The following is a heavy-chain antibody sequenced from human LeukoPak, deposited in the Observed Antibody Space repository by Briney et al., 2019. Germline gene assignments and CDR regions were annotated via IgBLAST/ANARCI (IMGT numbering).Heavy chain of an antibody. D-gene: IGHD4-17*01. CDR3: ARSRTYGDYGRGLYY. Sequence: GGYLRLYCAAYGFISSSYWRHWVRPPPGKGLLYIACINTDGFSTSYKDSVKGRFTISRDNAKNTLYLQMNSLRAEDTAVYYCARSRTYGDYGRGLYYWGQGTLVTVSS. V-gene: IGHV3-74*01. J-gene: IGHJ4*02. CDR1: GFISSSYW. CDR2: INTDGFST.